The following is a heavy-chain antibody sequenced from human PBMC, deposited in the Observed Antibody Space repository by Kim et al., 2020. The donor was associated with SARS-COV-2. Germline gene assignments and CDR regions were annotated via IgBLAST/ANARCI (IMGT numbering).Heavy chain of an antibody. CDR2: IYYSGST. Sequence: SETLSLTCTVTGGSISSSSYYWGWIRQPPGKGLEWIGSIYYSGSTYYNPSLKSRVTISVDTSKNQFSLKLSSVTAADTAVYYCARGPLTAPDYWGQGTLVTVSS. J-gene: IGHJ4*02. CDR3: ARGPLTAPDY. CDR1: GGSISSSSYY. D-gene: IGHD2-21*02. V-gene: IGHV4-39*07.